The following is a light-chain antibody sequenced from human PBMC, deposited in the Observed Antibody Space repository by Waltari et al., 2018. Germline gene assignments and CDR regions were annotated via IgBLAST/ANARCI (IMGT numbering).Light chain of an antibody. J-gene: IGLJ3*02. Sequence: QSALTQPASVSGSPGQSVTISCTGTSSDVGLVSWYQQHPGKAPKLIISEDNKRPSGVSDRFSGPKSGNTASLTSAGLQAEDEADYHCCSYAGPWVFVGGTKLTVL. CDR2: EDN. CDR3: CSYAGPWV. CDR1: SSDVGL. V-gene: IGLV2-23*01.